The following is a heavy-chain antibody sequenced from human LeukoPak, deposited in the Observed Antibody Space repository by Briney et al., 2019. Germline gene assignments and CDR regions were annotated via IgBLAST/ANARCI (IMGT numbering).Heavy chain of an antibody. J-gene: IGHJ4*02. CDR2: IRFDATNK. V-gene: IGHV3-30*02. Sequence: GGPLSPPWEAPGSFFRGLAMPWFRQAPAKGLEWVSFIRFDATNKYYAASVKGRFTISRDNSNNTLFLQLNDLRTEDTATYFCAKEQYPGYFDYWGQGTLVTVSS. CDR1: GSFFRGLA. CDR3: AKEQYPGYFDY. D-gene: IGHD2/OR15-2a*01.